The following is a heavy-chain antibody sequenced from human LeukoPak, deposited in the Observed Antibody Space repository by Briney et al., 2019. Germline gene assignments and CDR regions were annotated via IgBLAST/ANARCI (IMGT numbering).Heavy chain of an antibody. CDR2: ISTGSTTI. CDR1: GFTFSSYS. V-gene: IGHV3-48*01. CDR3: ARGVRDILSGYYTDYYFYYMDV. J-gene: IGHJ6*03. D-gene: IGHD3-9*01. Sequence: PGGSLRLSCAVSGFTFSSYSMNWVRQAPGKGLEWVSYISTGSTTIYYADSVKGRFTISRDNAKNSLYLQMNSLRAEDTAVYYCARGVRDILSGYYTDYYFYYMDVWGKGTTVTVSS.